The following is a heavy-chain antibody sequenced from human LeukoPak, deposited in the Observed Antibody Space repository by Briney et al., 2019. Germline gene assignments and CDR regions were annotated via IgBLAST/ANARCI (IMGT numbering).Heavy chain of an antibody. CDR3: ARGLLLWFGELLSYYYMDV. CDR2: IIPIFGTA. V-gene: IGHV1-69*06. Sequence: GASVKVSCKASGGTFSSYAISWVRQAPGQGLEWMGGIIPIFGTANYAQKFQGRVTITADKSTSTAYMELSSLRSEDTAVYYCARGLLLWFGELLSYYYMDVWGKGTTVTVSS. CDR1: GGTFSSYA. D-gene: IGHD3-10*01. J-gene: IGHJ6*03.